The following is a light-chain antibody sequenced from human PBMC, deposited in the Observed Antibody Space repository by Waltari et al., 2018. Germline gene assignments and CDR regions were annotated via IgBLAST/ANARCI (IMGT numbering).Light chain of an antibody. V-gene: IGKV3-11*01. CDR1: QSVSSY. CDR3: QQRSNWLWT. CDR2: DAS. J-gene: IGKJ1*01. Sequence: EIVLTQSPATLSLSPGERATLSCRASQSVSSYLAWYQQKPGQDPRLLIYDASNRAAGIPARFSGMGSGTDFTLTISSLEPEDFAVYYCQQRSNWLWTFGQGTKVEIK.